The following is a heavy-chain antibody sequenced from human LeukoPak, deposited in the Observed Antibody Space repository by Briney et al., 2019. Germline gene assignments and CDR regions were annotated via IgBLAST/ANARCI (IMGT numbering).Heavy chain of an antibody. CDR2: IYSSGST. V-gene: IGHV4-4*07. CDR3: ARGGKATVVTM. Sequence: SETLSLTCTVSGGSINSYYWSWIRQPAGKGLEWIGRIYSSGSTNYNPSLKSRVSISVDTSKNQFSLKLTSVTAADTAVYYCARGGKATVVTMWGQGTLVPVSS. D-gene: IGHD4-23*01. CDR1: GGSINSYY. J-gene: IGHJ4*02.